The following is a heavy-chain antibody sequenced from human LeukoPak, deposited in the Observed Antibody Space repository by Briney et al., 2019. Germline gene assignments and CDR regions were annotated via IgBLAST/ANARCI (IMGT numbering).Heavy chain of an antibody. Sequence: GGSLRLSCAASGFTFSSYGMHWVRQAPGKGLEWVAFIRYDGSNKCYADSVKGRFTISRDSSKNTLYLQMNSLRAEDTAVYYCTSLVAAAGPYYYYGMDVWGQGTTVTVSS. CDR3: TSLVAAAGPYYYYGMDV. D-gene: IGHD6-13*01. CDR1: GFTFSSYG. CDR2: IRYDGSNK. J-gene: IGHJ6*02. V-gene: IGHV3-30*02.